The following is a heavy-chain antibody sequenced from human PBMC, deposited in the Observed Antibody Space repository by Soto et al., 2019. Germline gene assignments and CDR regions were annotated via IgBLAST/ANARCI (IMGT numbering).Heavy chain of an antibody. V-gene: IGHV1-2*04. Sequence: GASVKVSCKASGYTFTGYYMHWVRQAPGQGLEWMGWINPNSGGTNYAQKFQGWVTMTRDTSISTAYMELSRLRSDDTAVYYCARGRRGYSGYDHYYYMDVWGKGTTVTVSS. D-gene: IGHD5-12*01. J-gene: IGHJ6*03. CDR2: INPNSGGT. CDR3: ARGRRGYSGYDHYYYMDV. CDR1: GYTFTGYY.